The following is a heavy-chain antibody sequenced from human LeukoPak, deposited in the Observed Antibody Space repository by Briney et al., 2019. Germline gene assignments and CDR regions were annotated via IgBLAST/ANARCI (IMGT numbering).Heavy chain of an antibody. J-gene: IGHJ4*02. CDR2: VYYSGST. CDR3: ARLYFDSTYYFDY. D-gene: IGHD3-9*01. CDR1: GGSISSGGYY. V-gene: IGHV4-31*03. Sequence: SQTLSLTCTVSGGSISSGGYYWSWIRQHPGKGLEWIGYVYYSGSTYYNPSLKSRVTISVDTSKNQFSLKLSSVTAADTAVYYCARLYFDSTYYFDYWGQGTLVTVSS.